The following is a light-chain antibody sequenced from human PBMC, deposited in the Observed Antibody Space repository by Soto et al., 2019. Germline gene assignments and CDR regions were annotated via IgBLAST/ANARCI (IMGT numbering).Light chain of an antibody. J-gene: IGKJ3*01. CDR2: GAS. Sequence: DIQMTQSPLSLSASLGDRVTITCRASQNISNFLNWYQQKPGKAPRLLVFGASNLQSGVPSRFRGSHSGTDFSLSISSLQRDDLATYICQQSFREQINFGPGT. CDR3: QQSFREQIN. V-gene: IGKV1-39*01. CDR1: QNISNF.